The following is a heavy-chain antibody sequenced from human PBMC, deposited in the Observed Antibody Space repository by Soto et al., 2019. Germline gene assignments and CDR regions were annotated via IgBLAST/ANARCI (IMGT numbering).Heavy chain of an antibody. D-gene: IGHD3-9*01. Sequence: GESLKISCKGSGYSFTSYWIGWVRQMPGKGLEWMGIIYPGDSDTRYSPSFQGQVTISADKSISTAYLQWSSLKASDTAMYYCARNEEYYDILTGYSAPPYYFDYWGQGTLVTVSS. CDR3: ARNEEYYDILTGYSAPPYYFDY. J-gene: IGHJ4*02. V-gene: IGHV5-51*01. CDR1: GYSFTSYW. CDR2: IYPGDSDT.